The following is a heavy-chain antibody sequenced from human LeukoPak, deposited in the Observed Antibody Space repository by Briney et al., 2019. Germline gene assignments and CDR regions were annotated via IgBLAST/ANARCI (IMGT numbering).Heavy chain of an antibody. Sequence: PSETLSLTCTVSGGSISSGGYYWSWIRQHPGKGLEWIGYIYYSGNTYYNPSLKSRVTVSVDTSKNQFSLKLSSVTAADTAVYYCARDSGRSWYFQHWGQGTLVTVSS. J-gene: IGHJ1*01. CDR2: IYYSGNT. D-gene: IGHD6-13*01. CDR3: ARDSGRSWYFQH. CDR1: GGSISSGGYY. V-gene: IGHV4-31*03.